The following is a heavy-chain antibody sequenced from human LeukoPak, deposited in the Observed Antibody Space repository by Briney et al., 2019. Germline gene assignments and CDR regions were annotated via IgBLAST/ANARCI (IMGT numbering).Heavy chain of an antibody. J-gene: IGHJ6*02. D-gene: IGHD3-10*01. CDR2: ISGSGGST. Sequence: GGSLRLSCAASGFTFSSYVMNWVRQAPGKGLEWVSAISGSGGSTYYTDSVKGRFTISRDNSKNTLYVQMNSLRAEDTAAYYCAKGVRGVIQGYYAMDVWGQGTTVTVSS. CDR1: GFTFSSYV. V-gene: IGHV3-23*01. CDR3: AKGVRGVIQGYYAMDV.